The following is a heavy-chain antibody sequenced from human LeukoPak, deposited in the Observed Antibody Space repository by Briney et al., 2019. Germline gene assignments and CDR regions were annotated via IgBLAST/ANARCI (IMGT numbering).Heavy chain of an antibody. D-gene: IGHD3-22*01. V-gene: IGHV1-18*01. CDR1: GYTFTSYG. Sequence: ASVKVSCKASGYTFTSYGISWVRQAPGQGLEWMGWISAYNGNTNYAQKLQGRVTMTTDTSTSTAYMELRSLRSDDTAVYYCAGDLDSSGYYYYYGMDVWGQGTTVTVSS. J-gene: IGHJ6*02. CDR3: AGDLDSSGYYYYYGMDV. CDR2: ISAYNGNT.